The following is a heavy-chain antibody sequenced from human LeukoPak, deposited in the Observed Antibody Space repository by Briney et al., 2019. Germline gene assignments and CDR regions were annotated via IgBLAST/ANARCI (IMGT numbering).Heavy chain of an antibody. J-gene: IGHJ4*02. Sequence: GGSLRLSCAASGFTFSTYAMNWVRQAPGAGLEWVSIIRNSGVSTYYAESVKGRFTISTDNSRNTLSLHMDRLRDEDTAIYYCAKDIFGDYGGIDYWGQGTLVTVSS. V-gene: IGHV3-23*01. CDR3: AKDIFGDYGGIDY. CDR2: IRNSGVST. D-gene: IGHD4-17*01. CDR1: GFTFSTYA.